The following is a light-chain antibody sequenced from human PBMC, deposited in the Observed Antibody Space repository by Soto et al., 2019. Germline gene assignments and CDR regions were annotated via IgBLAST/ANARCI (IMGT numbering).Light chain of an antibody. V-gene: IGKV1-5*01. CDR3: QQYNSYWT. CDR2: DAS. J-gene: IGKJ1*01. CDR1: QSIARW. Sequence: DIQMTQSPSTLSASVGDRVTITCRASQSIARWVAWYQQKPGQAPKPLIYDASTLESGVPSRFSGSGSGTEFTLTIISLQPDDFATYYCQQYNSYWTFGPGTKVEIK.